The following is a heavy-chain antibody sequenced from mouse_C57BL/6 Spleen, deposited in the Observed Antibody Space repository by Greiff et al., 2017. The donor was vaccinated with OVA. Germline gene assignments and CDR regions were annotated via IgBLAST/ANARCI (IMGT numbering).Heavy chain of an antibody. CDR2: IWRGGST. Sequence: QVQLQQSGPGLVQPSQSLSITCTVSGFSLTSYGVHWVRQSPGKGLEWLGVIWRGGSTDYNAAFMSRLSITKDNSKSQVFFKMNSLQADDTAIYYCAKSREGSNWVFAYWGQGTLVTVSA. CDR3: AKSREGSNWVFAY. V-gene: IGHV2-5*01. CDR1: GFSLTSYG. D-gene: IGHD4-1*01. J-gene: IGHJ3*01.